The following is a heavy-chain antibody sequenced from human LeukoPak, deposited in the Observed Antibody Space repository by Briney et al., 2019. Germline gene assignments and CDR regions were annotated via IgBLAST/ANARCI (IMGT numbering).Heavy chain of an antibody. CDR3: ARWGVPAANDY. J-gene: IGHJ4*02. CDR1: GYSISSGYY. D-gene: IGHD2-2*01. Sequence: SETLSLTCAVSGYSISSGYYWGWIRQPPGKGLEWIGSIYHSGSTYYNPSLKSRGTISVDTSKNQFSLKLSSVTAADTAVYYCARWGVPAANDYWGQGTLVTVSS. V-gene: IGHV4-38-2*01. CDR2: IYHSGST.